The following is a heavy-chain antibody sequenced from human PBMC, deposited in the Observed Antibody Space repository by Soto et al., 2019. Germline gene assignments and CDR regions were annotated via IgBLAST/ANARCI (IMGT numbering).Heavy chain of an antibody. D-gene: IGHD6-19*01. CDR2: IYPADSDT. Sequence: GASLKISCTGSEYSFTNYWIGWVRQMPGKGLEWMGVIYPADSDTIYSPSFQGQVTFPADKSISTAYLQWTSLKASDTAMYYCARRDRVAMAGYDGFNIWGQGTMVTVSS. CDR1: EYSFTNYW. V-gene: IGHV5-51*01. CDR3: ARRDRVAMAGYDGFNI. J-gene: IGHJ3*02.